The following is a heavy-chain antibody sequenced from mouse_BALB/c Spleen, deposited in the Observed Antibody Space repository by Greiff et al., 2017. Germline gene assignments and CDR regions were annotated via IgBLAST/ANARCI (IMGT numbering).Heavy chain of an antibody. Sequence: EVQLQQSGGGLVKPGGSLKLSCAASGFAFSSYDMSWVRQTPEKRLEWVAYISSGGGSTYYPDTVKGRFTISRDNAKNTLYLQMSSLKSEDTAMYYCARPYDYAWFAYWGQGTLVTVSA. V-gene: IGHV5-12-1*01. D-gene: IGHD2-4*01. CDR3: ARPYDYAWFAY. J-gene: IGHJ3*01. CDR2: ISSGGGST. CDR1: GFAFSSYD.